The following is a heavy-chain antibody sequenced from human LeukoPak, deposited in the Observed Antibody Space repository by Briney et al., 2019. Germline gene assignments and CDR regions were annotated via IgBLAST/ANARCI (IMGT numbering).Heavy chain of an antibody. Sequence: NPSETLSLTCTVSGGSISSYYWSWIRHPPPKGLEWIGYIYYSGSTNYNPSLKSRVTISVDTSKNQFSLKLSSVTAAATAVYYCAGHPSTIAAAEYWGQGTLVTVSS. CDR1: GGSISSYY. D-gene: IGHD6-13*01. J-gene: IGHJ4*02. V-gene: IGHV4-59*08. CDR2: IYYSGST. CDR3: AGHPSTIAAAEY.